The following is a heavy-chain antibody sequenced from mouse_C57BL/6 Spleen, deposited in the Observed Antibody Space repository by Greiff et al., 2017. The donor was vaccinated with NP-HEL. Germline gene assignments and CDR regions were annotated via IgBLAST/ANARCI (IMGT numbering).Heavy chain of an antibody. CDR2: IYPGDGDT. CDR1: GYAFSSSW. D-gene: IGHD1-1*01. Sequence: QVQLQQSGPELVKPGASVKISCKASGYAFSSSWMNWVKQRPGKGLEWIGRIYPGDGDTNYNGKFKGKATLTADKSSSTAYMQLSSLTSEDSAVYVGARSSITTVEGYCDVWGTGTTVAVSS. V-gene: IGHV1-82*01. J-gene: IGHJ1*03. CDR3: ARSSITTVEGYCDV.